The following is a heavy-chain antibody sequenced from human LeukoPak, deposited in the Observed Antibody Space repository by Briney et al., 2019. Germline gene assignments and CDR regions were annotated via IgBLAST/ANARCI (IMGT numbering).Heavy chain of an antibody. J-gene: IGHJ4*02. CDR3: AKNAIWANTLYYFDY. CDR2: ISYDGSSK. Sequence: PGVCLRLSCAASGFTFSNYGMHWVRQAPGKGLEWVSFISYDGSSKYYADSVKGRFTISRDNSKNTLYLQMNSLRAEGTAVYYCAKNAIWANTLYYFDYWGQGTLVT. D-gene: IGHD2-2*01. V-gene: IGHV3-30*18. CDR1: GFTFSNYG.